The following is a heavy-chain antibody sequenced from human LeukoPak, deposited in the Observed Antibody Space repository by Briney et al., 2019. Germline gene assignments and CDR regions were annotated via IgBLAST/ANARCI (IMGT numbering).Heavy chain of an antibody. CDR1: GFTFSSYG. CDR2: IWYDGSNK. J-gene: IGHJ4*02. V-gene: IGHV3-33*01. Sequence: GGSLRLSCAASGFTFSSYGMHWVRQAPGKGLEWVAVIWYDGSNKYYADSVKGRFTISRDNSKNTLYLQMNSLRAEDTAVYYCARSTYYDYGWYFDYWGQGTLVTVSS. D-gene: IGHD3-16*01. CDR3: ARSTYYDYGWYFDY.